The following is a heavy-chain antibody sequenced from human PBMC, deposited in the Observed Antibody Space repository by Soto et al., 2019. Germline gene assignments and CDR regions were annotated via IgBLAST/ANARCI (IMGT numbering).Heavy chain of an antibody. V-gene: IGHV4-59*08. CDR1: GGSISNYY. Sequence: SETLSLTCTVSGGSISNYYWSWIRQPPGKGLEWLGYIYYSGNTNYNPSLKGRVTISVDTSKNQFSLKLSSVTAADTAVYYCARLIGRDWFDPWGRGTQVTVS. CDR2: IYYSGNT. CDR3: ARLIGRDWFDP. J-gene: IGHJ5*02.